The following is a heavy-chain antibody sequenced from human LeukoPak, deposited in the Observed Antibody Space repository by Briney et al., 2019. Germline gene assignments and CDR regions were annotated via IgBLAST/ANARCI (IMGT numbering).Heavy chain of an antibody. Sequence: ASVKVSCKASGYTFTSYVMHWVRQAPGQGLEWMGIINPSVGTRTYAQKVQGRVTMTSDTSTSSINMELRSLSSEDTAVYYCARAMAPDGSGSSAFAYGGKGTRLTVS. V-gene: IGHV1-46*01. J-gene: IGHJ4*02. CDR3: ARAMAPDGSGSSAFAY. CDR1: GYTFTSYV. D-gene: IGHD3-10*01. CDR2: INPSVGTR.